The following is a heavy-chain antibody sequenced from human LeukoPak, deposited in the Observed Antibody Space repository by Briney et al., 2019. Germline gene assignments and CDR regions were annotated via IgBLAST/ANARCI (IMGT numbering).Heavy chain of an antibody. D-gene: IGHD1-1*01. CDR3: ARDERGNWNDTPRY. CDR2: INLDGRGT. V-gene: IGHV3-74*01. Sequence: GGSLRLSCSASGFQFSSFWMHWVRQAPGKGLVWVSRINLDGRGTTYADSVKGRFTISRDNARNTLYLQMNSLRDEDTGIYYCARDERGNWNDTPRYWGQGTLVTVSS. J-gene: IGHJ4*02. CDR1: GFQFSSFW.